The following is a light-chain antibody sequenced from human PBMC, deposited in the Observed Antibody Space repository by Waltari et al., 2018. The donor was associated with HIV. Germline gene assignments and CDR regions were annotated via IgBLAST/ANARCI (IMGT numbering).Light chain of an antibody. J-gene: IGLJ2*01. CDR3: SSHAGSKVV. CDR1: SSDVGGYNY. V-gene: IGLV2-8*01. CDR2: DVI. Sequence: QSALTQPPSASGSPGQSVTLSCTGTSSDVGGYNYVPWHQQHPGKAPKLRIYDVIKRPSGVPDRFSGSKSANTASLTVSGLQPEDEADYYCSSHAGSKVVFGGGTRLTVL.